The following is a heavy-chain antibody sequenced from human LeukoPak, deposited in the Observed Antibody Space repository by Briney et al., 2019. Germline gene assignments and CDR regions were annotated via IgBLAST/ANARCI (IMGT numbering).Heavy chain of an antibody. CDR3: ARHYPRIAAAGTAWFDP. J-gene: IGHJ5*02. D-gene: IGHD6-13*01. V-gene: IGHV4-39*01. CDR1: GGSISSSSYY. Sequence: SETLSLTCTVSGGSISSSSYYWGWIRQPPGKGLEWIGSIYYSGSTYYNPSLKSRVTISVDTSKNQFSLKPSSVTAADTAVYYCARHYPRIAAAGTAWFDPWGQGTLVTVSS. CDR2: IYYSGST.